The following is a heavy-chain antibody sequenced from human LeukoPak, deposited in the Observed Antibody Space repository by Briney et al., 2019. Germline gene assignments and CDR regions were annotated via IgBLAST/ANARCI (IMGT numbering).Heavy chain of an antibody. D-gene: IGHD5-24*01. CDR3: AGIRDGYNNPVDY. J-gene: IGHJ4*02. CDR2: IYPGDSDT. V-gene: IGHV5-51*01. Sequence: GESLRISCKGSGYSFTSYWIGWVRQMPGKGLEWMGIIYPGDSDTRYSPSFQGQVTISADKSISTAYLQWSSLKASDTAMYYCAGIRDGYNNPVDYWGQGTLVTVSS. CDR1: GYSFTSYW.